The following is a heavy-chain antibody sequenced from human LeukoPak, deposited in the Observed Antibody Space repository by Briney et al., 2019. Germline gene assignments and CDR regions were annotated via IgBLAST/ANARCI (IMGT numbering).Heavy chain of an antibody. V-gene: IGHV4-38-2*02. Sequence: SETLSLTCTVSGYSISSGYYWGWIRQPPGKGLEWIGSIYHSGSTYYNPSLKSRVTISVDTSKNQFSLKLSSVTAADTAVYYCARDFEPDIVATITDYWGQGTLVTVSS. CDR1: GYSISSGYY. J-gene: IGHJ4*02. CDR2: IYHSGST. D-gene: IGHD5-12*01. CDR3: ARDFEPDIVATITDY.